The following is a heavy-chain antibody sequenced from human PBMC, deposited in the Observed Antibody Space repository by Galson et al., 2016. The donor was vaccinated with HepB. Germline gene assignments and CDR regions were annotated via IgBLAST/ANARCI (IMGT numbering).Heavy chain of an antibody. CDR3: ARGSRDALFYY. V-gene: IGHV4-59*01. Sequence: SETLSLTCTVSGGSISYYYWNWIRQPPGKGLEWIGYIYYSGSTDYNPSLRSRVTISVDTSKNQFSLKVTSVTAADTAVYYCARGSRDALFYYWGQGALVTVSS. CDR1: GGSISYYY. D-gene: IGHD5-24*01. CDR2: IYYSGST. J-gene: IGHJ4*02.